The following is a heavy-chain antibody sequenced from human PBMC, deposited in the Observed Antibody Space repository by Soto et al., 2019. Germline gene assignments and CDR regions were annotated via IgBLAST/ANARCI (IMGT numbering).Heavy chain of an antibody. CDR1: GFTFSSYA. V-gene: IGHV3-23*01. J-gene: IGHJ5*02. Sequence: EEQLLESGGGLVQPGGSLRLSCAASGFTFSSYAMTWVRQAPGKGLEWVSSISAASNSTYYADSVKGRFTISRDISKSTLFLQMNSLRVEDTAVYYCAKRLGTTINWFDPWCQGTLVTVSS. CDR2: ISAASNST. D-gene: IGHD1-1*01. CDR3: AKRLGTTINWFDP.